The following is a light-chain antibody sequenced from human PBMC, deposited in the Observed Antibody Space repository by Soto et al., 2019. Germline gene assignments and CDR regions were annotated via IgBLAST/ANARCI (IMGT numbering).Light chain of an antibody. CDR3: QQYDRWPHLFT. CDR1: QSVNVN. CDR2: GAS. Sequence: EVVLTQSPATLSVSPGETATLSCRASQSVNVNLAWYQQRAGQAPRLLISGASTRATGVATRFSGSGSGTEFALTISSLQSEDFAVYYCQQYDRWPHLFTFGPGTNVDFK. J-gene: IGKJ3*01. V-gene: IGKV3-15*01.